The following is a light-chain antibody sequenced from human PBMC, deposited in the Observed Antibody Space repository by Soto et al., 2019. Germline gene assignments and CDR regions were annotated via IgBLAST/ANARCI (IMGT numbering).Light chain of an antibody. V-gene: IGLV2-14*01. CDR3: SSYDISLSTYV. J-gene: IGLJ1*01. CDR1: GNDVGGYKY. Sequence: QSVLTQPASVSGSPGQSITISCTGTGNDVGGYKYVSWYQHHPGKAPKLIIYEGTERPSGVSHRFSGSKSANTASLTISGLQAEDEADYYCSSYDISLSTYVLGTGTKVTVL. CDR2: EGT.